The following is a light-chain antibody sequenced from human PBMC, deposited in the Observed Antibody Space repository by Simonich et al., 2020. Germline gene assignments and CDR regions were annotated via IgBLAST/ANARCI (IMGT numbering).Light chain of an antibody. J-gene: IGLJ3*02. CDR2: TKN. CDR3: AAWDESLSGWV. V-gene: IGLV1-47*01. Sequence: QSVLTQPPSASGTPGQGGTISGSGSHSNSGSNYVFWYQQRPGTAHKRLCYTKNPRTYGGTDRVAGAKSGTSASLAISGLRSEDEADYYCAAWDESLSGWVFGGGTKLTVL. CDR1: HSNSGSNY.